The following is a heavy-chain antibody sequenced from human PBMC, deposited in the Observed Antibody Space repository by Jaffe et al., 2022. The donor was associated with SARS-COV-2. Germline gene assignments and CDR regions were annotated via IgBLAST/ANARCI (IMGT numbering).Heavy chain of an antibody. CDR3: ARDDFYVDFQH. Sequence: QVQLQESGPGLVKPSQTLSLTCTVSGGSISSGSYFWSWIRQPAGKGLEWIGRIHTSGGTEYNPSLNSRVTISVDTSKNQFSLKLNSMTAADTAVYYCARDDFYVDFQHWGQGTLVTVSS. CDR1: GGSISSGSYF. V-gene: IGHV4-61*02. D-gene: IGHD3-3*01. J-gene: IGHJ1*01. CDR2: IHTSGGT.